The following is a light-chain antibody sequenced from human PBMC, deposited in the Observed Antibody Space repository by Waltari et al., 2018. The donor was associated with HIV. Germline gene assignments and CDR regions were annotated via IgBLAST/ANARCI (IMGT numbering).Light chain of an antibody. V-gene: IGLV2-14*03. Sequence: QSALTQPASVSGSPGQSITISCTGTSSDVGGYNYVSWYQQHPGKAPKLMIYDVSNRPSGVSNLCSGSKSGNTASLTISGLQAEDEADYYCSSYTSSSVVVFGGGTKLTVL. CDR3: SSYTSSSVVV. CDR1: SSDVGGYNY. J-gene: IGLJ2*01. CDR2: DVS.